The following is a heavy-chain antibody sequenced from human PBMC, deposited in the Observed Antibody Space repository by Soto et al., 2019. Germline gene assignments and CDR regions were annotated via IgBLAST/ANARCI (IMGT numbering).Heavy chain of an antibody. CDR1: GGSISSSSYY. D-gene: IGHD3-22*01. CDR3: YYYASSYHYRFDY. Sequence: NPSETLSLTCTVSGGSISSSSYYWGWIRQPPGKGLEWIGSMHYSGSTYYNPSLKSRVTISVDTSKNQFSLKLSSVTAADTAVYSCYYYASSYHYRFDYWGQGTLVTVSS. CDR2: MHYSGST. V-gene: IGHV4-39*01. J-gene: IGHJ4*02.